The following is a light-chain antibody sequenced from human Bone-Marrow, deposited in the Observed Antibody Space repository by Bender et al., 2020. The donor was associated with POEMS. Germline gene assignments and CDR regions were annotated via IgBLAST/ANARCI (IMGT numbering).Light chain of an antibody. CDR2: EVS. CDR1: SSDIGSYNY. CDR3: CSYAGSSTLV. Sequence: QSALTQPPSASGSPGQRVTISCTGTSSDIGSYNYVSWYQQHPGKAPKLMIYEVSKRPSGVSNRFSGSKSGNTASLTISGLQAEDEADYYCCSYAGSSTLVFGGGTKLTVL. J-gene: IGLJ2*01. V-gene: IGLV2-23*02.